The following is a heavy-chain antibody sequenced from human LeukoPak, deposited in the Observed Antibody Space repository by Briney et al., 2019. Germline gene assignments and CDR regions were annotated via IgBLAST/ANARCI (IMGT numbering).Heavy chain of an antibody. D-gene: IGHD6-13*01. CDR3: ARFSSNPSRIRLKNWFDP. CDR2: INHSGST. CDR1: GGSFSGYY. J-gene: IGHJ5*02. Sequence: SETLFLTCAVYGGSFSGYYWSWIRQPPGKGLEWIGEINHSGSTNYNPSLKSRVTVSVDTSKNQFSLKLSSVTAADTAVYYCARFSSNPSRIRLKNWFDPWGQGTLVTVSS. V-gene: IGHV4-34*01.